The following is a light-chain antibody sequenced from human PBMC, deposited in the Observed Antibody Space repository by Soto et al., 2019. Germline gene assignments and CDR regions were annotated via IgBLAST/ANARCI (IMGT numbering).Light chain of an antibody. CDR1: TSDIGGYKY. J-gene: IGLJ1*01. CDR3: CSYARTTHV. Sequence: SALTQPPSVSGSPGQSVTISCTGTTSDIGGYKYVSWYQQLPGKAPKLMIFDVTKRPSGVPDRFSGSNSGNTASLTISGLQAEDEAIYYCCSYARTTHVFGTGTKVTVL. V-gene: IGLV2-11*01. CDR2: DVT.